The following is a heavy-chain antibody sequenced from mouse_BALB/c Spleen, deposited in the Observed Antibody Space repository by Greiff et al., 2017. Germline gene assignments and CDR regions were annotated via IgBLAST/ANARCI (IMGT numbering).Heavy chain of an antibody. V-gene: IGHV1S29*02. D-gene: IGHD1-1*01. CDR3: AREEITTVVDY. CDR2: IYPYNGGT. J-gene: IGHJ4*01. CDR1: GYTFTDYN. Sequence: EVQLQQSGPELVKPGASVKISCKASGYTFTDYNMHWVKQSHGKSLEWIGYIYPYNGGTGYNQKFKSKATLTVDNSSSTAYMELRSLTSEDSAVYYCAREEITTVVDYWGQGTSVTVSS.